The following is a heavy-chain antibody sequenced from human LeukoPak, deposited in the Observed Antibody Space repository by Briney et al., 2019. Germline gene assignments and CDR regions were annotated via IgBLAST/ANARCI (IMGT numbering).Heavy chain of an antibody. Sequence: SETLSLTCAVSGGSFRGFYCNWIRQLPGKGLEYIGEINHSGSTNYNPSLKSRVTISVDTSKNQFSLKLSPVTAADTAVYYCARLKGYWGQGTLVTVSS. CDR2: INHSGST. CDR1: GGSFRGFY. V-gene: IGHV4-34*01. CDR3: ARLKGY. J-gene: IGHJ4*02.